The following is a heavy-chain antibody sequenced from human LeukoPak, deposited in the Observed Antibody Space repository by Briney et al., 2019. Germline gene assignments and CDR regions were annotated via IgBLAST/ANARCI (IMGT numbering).Heavy chain of an antibody. V-gene: IGHV3-74*01. CDR2: INSDGSST. J-gene: IGHJ5*02. D-gene: IGHD3-10*01. CDR3: ATLWFGPNWFDP. Sequence: PGGSLRLSCAASGFTFSSYWMHWVRQAPGKGLVWVSRINSDGSSTSYADSVKGRFTISRDNAKNMLYLQMNSLRAEDTAVYYCATLWFGPNWFDPWGQGTLVTVSS. CDR1: GFTFSSYW.